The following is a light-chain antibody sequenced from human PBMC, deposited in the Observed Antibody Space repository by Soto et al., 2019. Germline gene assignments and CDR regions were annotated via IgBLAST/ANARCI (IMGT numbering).Light chain of an antibody. Sequence: QSALTQPGSVSGSPGQSVTISCTGTSSDVGGYNYVSWYQQYPGKAPKLMIYDVNNRPSGVSKRFSGSKSGNTASLTISGLQAEDEADYYCNSYTSSSTLVVFGTGTKLTVL. CDR1: SSDVGGYNY. J-gene: IGLJ1*01. V-gene: IGLV2-14*01. CDR3: NSYTSSSTLVV. CDR2: DVN.